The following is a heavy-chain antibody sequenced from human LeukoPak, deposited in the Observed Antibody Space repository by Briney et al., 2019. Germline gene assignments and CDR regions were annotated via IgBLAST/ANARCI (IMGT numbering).Heavy chain of an antibody. CDR1: GGSISSGSYY. CDR2: IYTSGST. CDR3: ARGALWFGD. Sequence: SETLSLTCTVSGGSISSGSYYWSWIRQPAGKGLEWIGRIYTSGSTNYNPSLKSRVTISVDTSKNQFSLNVNSVTAADTAVYYCARGALWFGDWGQGTLVTVSS. V-gene: IGHV4-61*02. D-gene: IGHD3-10*01. J-gene: IGHJ4*02.